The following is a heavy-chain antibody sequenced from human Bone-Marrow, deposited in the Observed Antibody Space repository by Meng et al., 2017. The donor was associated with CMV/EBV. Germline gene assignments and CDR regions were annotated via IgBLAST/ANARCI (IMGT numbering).Heavy chain of an antibody. D-gene: IGHD1-1*01. Sequence: GESLKISCAASGFTFSTYGMHWVRQAPGKGLEWVSFIRYDGSDKYYADSVKGRFTISRDNSKNTLYLQMNSLRAEDTAFYYCAKYDLAHYYGMDVWGQGTTVTVSS. CDR2: IRYDGSDK. CDR3: AKYDLAHYYGMDV. CDR1: GFTFSTYG. V-gene: IGHV3-30*02. J-gene: IGHJ6*02.